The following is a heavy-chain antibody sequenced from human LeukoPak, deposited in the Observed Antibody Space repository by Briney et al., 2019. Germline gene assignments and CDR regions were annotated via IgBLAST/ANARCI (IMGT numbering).Heavy chain of an antibody. CDR2: INPNSGGT. CDR1: GYTFTGYY. V-gene: IGHV1-2*06. D-gene: IGHD3-22*01. J-gene: IGHJ3*02. CDR3: ARNNYYDSSGDAFDI. Sequence: ASVKVSXKASGYTFTGYYMHWVRQAPGQGLEWMGRINPNSGGTNYAQKFQGRVTMTRDTSTSTVYMELSSLRSEDTAVYYCARNNYYDSSGDAFDIWGQGTMVTVSS.